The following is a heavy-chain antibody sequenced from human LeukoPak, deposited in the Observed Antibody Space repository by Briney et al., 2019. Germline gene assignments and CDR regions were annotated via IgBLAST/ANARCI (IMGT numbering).Heavy chain of an antibody. D-gene: IGHD2-15*01. CDR1: GFTFGDYA. V-gene: IGHV3-49*03. Sequence: GGSLRLSCTASGFTFGDYAMSWFRQAPGKGLEWVGFIRSKAYGGTTEYAASVKGRFTISRDDSKSIAYLQMNSLKTEDTAVYYCTRDKGMVSCSGGSCYSGVGMDVWGQGTTVTVSS. J-gene: IGHJ6*02. CDR3: TRDKGMVSCSGGSCYSGVGMDV. CDR2: IRSKAYGGTT.